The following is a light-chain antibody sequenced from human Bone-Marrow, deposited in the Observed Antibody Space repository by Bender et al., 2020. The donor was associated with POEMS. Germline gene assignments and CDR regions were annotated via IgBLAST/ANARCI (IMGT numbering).Light chain of an antibody. CDR2: EVR. J-gene: IGLJ2*01. CDR3: QVWDSSQEGV. V-gene: IGLV2-14*02. Sequence: QSVLTQPPSASGTPGQRVTISCTGASSDVGAYNLVSWYQQHPGKAPKLLIYEVRKRPSGVSNRFSGSNSGNTATLTISRVEAGDEADYYCQVWDSSQEGVFGGGTKLTVL. CDR1: SSDVGAYNL.